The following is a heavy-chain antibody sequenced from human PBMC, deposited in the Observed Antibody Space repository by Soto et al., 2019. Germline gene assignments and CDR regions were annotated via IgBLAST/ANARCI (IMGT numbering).Heavy chain of an antibody. CDR2: IGISSSYI. V-gene: IGHV3-21*01. CDR3: TSTMAGAFDI. J-gene: IGHJ3*02. D-gene: IGHD3-10*01. Sequence: TGGSLRLSCAASGFTFRNYGMNWVRQAPGKGLEWVSSIGISSSYIYYADSVKGRFIISRDNAKNSLYLQMNSLRAEDTAVYYCTSTMAGAFDIWGQGTMVTVSS. CDR1: GFTFRNYG.